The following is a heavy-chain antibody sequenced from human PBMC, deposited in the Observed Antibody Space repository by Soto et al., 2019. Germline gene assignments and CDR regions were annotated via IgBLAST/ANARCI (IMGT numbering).Heavy chain of an antibody. J-gene: IGHJ6*02. CDR1: SGSISSITNHY. CDR2: ISKSGYT. D-gene: IGHD3-10*01. V-gene: IGHV4-59*08. CDR3: ATQGFGALHGLVDV. Sequence: QAQLQASGPGLVKPSETLSLTCTVSSGSISSITNHYCSWIRQPPGKGLEWVGYISKSGYTSYNPSLMSRVTLSVDASKNQFSLKLTSVTAADTAPYYCATQGFGALHGLVDVWGQGTTVTVSS.